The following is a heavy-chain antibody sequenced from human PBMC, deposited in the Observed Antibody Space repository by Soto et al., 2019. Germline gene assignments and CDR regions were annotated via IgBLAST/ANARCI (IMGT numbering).Heavy chain of an antibody. CDR3: VKCGGNKEISFAKNWLDP. Sequence: GGSLRLSCSASGFTFSQFCMNWVRQAPGKGLEYVSVISSDGGTTYYADSVKGRFSISRDNFRGTLLLQMSSLRLEDSGIYYCVKCGGNKEISFAKNWLDPCGQGPLVTVYS. CDR2: ISSDGGTT. CDR1: GFTFSQFC. D-gene: IGHD3-16*01. J-gene: IGHJ5*02. V-gene: IGHV3-64D*06.